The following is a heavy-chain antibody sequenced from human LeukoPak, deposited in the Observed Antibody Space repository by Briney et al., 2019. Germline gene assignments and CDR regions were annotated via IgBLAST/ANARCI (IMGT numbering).Heavy chain of an antibody. V-gene: IGHV3-66*04. D-gene: IGHD3-22*01. CDR2: IYSGGST. CDR1: GFTVSSNY. J-gene: IGHJ3*02. Sequence: PGGSLRLSCAASGFTVSSNYMSWVRQAPGKGLEWVSVIYSGGSTYYADSVKGRFTISRDNSKNTLHLQMNSLRAEDTAVYYCARRPNYYDSSGWIWGQGTMVTVSS. CDR3: ARRPNYYDSSGWI.